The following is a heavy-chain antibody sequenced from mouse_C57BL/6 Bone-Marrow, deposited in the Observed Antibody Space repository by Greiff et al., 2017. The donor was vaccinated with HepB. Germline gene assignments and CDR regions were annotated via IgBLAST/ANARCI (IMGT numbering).Heavy chain of an antibody. V-gene: IGHV6-3*01. CDR3: TGWYYGSSYWYFDV. Sequence: EVKVEESGGGLVQPGGSMKLSCVASGFTFSNYWMNWVRQSPEKGLEWVAQIRLKSDNYATHYAESVKGRFTISRDDSKSSVYLQMNNLRAEDTGIYYCTGWYYGSSYWYFDVWGTGTTVTVSS. D-gene: IGHD1-1*01. CDR1: GFTFSNYW. CDR2: IRLKSDNYAT. J-gene: IGHJ1*03.